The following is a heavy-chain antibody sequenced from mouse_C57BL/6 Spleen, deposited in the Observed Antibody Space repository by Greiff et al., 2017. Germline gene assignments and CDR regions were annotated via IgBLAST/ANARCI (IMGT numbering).Heavy chain of an antibody. V-gene: IGHV1-64*01. J-gene: IGHJ2*01. CDR3: ARSNYGSSYPIDY. CDR2: IHPNSGST. Sequence: QVQLQQPGAELVKPGASVKLSCKASGYTFTSYWMHWVKQRPGQGLEWIGMIHPNSGSTNYNEKFKSKATLTVDKSSSTAYMQLSSLTSEDSAVYYCARSNYGSSYPIDYWGQGTTLTVSS. CDR1: GYTFTSYW. D-gene: IGHD1-1*01.